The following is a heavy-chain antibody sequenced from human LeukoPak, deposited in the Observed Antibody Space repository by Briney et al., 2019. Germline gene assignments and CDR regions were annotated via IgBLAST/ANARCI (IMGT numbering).Heavy chain of an antibody. CDR1: GFTVSSNY. J-gene: IGHJ4*02. CDR3: ARGRYSYGYRNLDY. Sequence: GGSLRLSCAASGFTVSSNYMSWVRQAPGKGLEWVSVIYSGGSTYYADSVKGRFTISRDNSKNTLYLQMNSLRAEDTAVYYCARGRYSYGYRNLDYWGQGTLVTVSS. V-gene: IGHV3-53*01. D-gene: IGHD5-18*01. CDR2: IYSGGST.